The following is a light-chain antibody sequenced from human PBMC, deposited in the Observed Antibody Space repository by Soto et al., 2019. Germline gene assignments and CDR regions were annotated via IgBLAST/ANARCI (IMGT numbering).Light chain of an antibody. Sequence: DIVMTQSPDSLDVSLGERATINCKSSQSVLYSSNNKNYLAWYQQKPRQAPKLLIYWASTRESGVPDRFSGSGSGADFTLTISSLQAEDVAVYYCQQYYSTPITFGQGTRLEIK. CDR1: QSVLYSSNNKNY. CDR2: WAS. J-gene: IGKJ5*01. V-gene: IGKV4-1*01. CDR3: QQYYSTPIT.